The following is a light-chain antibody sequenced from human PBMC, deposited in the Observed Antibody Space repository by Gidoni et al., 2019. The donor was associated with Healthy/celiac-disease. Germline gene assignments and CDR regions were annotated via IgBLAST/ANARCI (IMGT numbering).Light chain of an antibody. CDR2: AAS. CDR3: QQSYSAPWT. V-gene: IGKV1-39*01. CDR1: QSISSY. Sequence: DIQMTQSPSSLSASVGDRVTITCRASQSISSYLNWYQQKPGKAPKLLIYAASSLQSGVPSRFSGSGSGTDFTLTISYLQPEDFATYYFQQSYSAPWTFGQGTKVEIK. J-gene: IGKJ1*01.